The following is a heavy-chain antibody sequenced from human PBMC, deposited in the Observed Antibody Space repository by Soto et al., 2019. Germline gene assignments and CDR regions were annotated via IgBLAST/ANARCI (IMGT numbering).Heavy chain of an antibody. D-gene: IGHD1-26*01. Sequence: GGSLRLSCAASGFTFSNYAMSWVRQAPGKGLEWVSAISGSAGSTYSADSVKGRFSISRDNSKNTLYLQMNSLRADDTAVYYCAKDRELWYFDLWGRGTLVTVSS. J-gene: IGHJ2*01. V-gene: IGHV3-23*01. CDR1: GFTFSNYA. CDR2: ISGSAGST. CDR3: AKDRELWYFDL.